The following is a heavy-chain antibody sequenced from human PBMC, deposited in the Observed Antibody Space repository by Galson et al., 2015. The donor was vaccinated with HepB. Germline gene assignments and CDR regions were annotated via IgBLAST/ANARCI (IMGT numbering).Heavy chain of an antibody. CDR1: GFDFSRYN. J-gene: IGHJ5*02. CDR3: ARDSRATFGEPNWFDP. Sequence: SLRLSCAASGFDFSRYNMNWVRQAPGKGLGWISFISATGTTIDYADSVKGRFTISRDNAKNSLYLQMNSLRAEDTAVYYCARDSRATFGEPNWFDPWGQGTLVTVSS. D-gene: IGHD3-3*01. CDR2: ISATGTTI. V-gene: IGHV3-48*01.